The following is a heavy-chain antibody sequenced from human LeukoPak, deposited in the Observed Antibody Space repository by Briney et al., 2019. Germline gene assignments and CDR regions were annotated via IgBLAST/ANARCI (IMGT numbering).Heavy chain of an antibody. Sequence: GGSLRLSCATSGFTVSSSYLSWVRQAPGKGLEWVPVIYSDGSTYYADSVKGRFTISRDNSKNTLFLQMNSLRAEDTAVYYCARWVVAMMFDYWGPGTLVTVSS. CDR1: GFTVSSSY. CDR3: ARWVVAMMFDY. V-gene: IGHV3-66*01. J-gene: IGHJ4*02. D-gene: IGHD5-12*01. CDR2: IYSDGST.